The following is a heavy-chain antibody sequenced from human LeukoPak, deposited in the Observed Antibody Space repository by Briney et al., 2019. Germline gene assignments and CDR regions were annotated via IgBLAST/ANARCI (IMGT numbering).Heavy chain of an antibody. CDR1: GFTFSSHW. V-gene: IGHV3-74*03. CDR3: ARGPYCTDGVCAPWDYYSYMDV. J-gene: IGHJ6*03. Sequence: GGSLRLSCAASGFTFSSHWMHWVRQAPGKGLVWVSRINGDGSNTTYADSVKGRFTISRDNAKNTLYLQMNSLRAEDTAVYYCARGPYCTDGVCAPWDYYSYMDVWGKGTTVTVSS. D-gene: IGHD2-8*01. CDR2: INGDGSNT.